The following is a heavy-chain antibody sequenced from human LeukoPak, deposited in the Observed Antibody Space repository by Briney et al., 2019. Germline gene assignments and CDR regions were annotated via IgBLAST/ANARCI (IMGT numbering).Heavy chain of an antibody. CDR2: IYSGGST. V-gene: IGHV3-53*01. D-gene: IGHD3-3*01. Sequence: PGGSLRLSCAASGFTVSSNYMSWVRQAPGKGLEWVSVIYSGGSTYYADSVKGRFTISRDNSKNTLYLQMNSLRAEDTAAYYCARLDFWSGYTFDYWGQGTLVTVSS. CDR3: ARLDFWSGYTFDY. J-gene: IGHJ4*02. CDR1: GFTVSSNY.